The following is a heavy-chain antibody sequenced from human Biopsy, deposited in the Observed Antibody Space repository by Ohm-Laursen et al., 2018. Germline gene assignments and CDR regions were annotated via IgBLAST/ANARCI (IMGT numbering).Heavy chain of an antibody. CDR1: GFTFIVYS. V-gene: IGHV3-21*01. CDR3: ARWYGDLFYYYNGMDV. D-gene: IGHD3-10*01. CDR2: ITSRTSST. J-gene: IGHJ6*02. Sequence: SLRLYCAASGFTFIVYSIVWVRQAPGKGLEWVSSITSRTSSTYYADSVKGRVTISRDNANNSVSLQMNNLRVDDTAVYYCARWYGDLFYYYNGMDVWGQGTTVTVSS.